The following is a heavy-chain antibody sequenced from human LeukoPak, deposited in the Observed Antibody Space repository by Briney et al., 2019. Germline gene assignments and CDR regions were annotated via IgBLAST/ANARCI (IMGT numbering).Heavy chain of an antibody. J-gene: IGHJ4*02. CDR1: GYTFTSYY. Sequence: ASVKVSCKASGYTFTSYYMHWVRQAPGQGLEWMGIINPSGGSTSYAQKFQGRVTMTRDTSTSTVYMELSSLRSEDTAVYYCARVSRGGLHFSYYFDYWGQGTLVTVSS. D-gene: IGHD2/OR15-2a*01. CDR3: ARVSRGGLHFSYYFDY. CDR2: INPSGGST. V-gene: IGHV1-46*01.